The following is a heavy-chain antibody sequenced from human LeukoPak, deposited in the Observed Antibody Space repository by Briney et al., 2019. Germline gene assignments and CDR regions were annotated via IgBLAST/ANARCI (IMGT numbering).Heavy chain of an antibody. CDR3: ARSRGYDSRRGYYFDY. V-gene: IGHV5-51*01. J-gene: IGHJ4*02. CDR2: IYPGDSDT. CDR1: GYSFTSYW. D-gene: IGHD3-22*01. Sequence: GESLKISCKGSGYSFTSYWIGWVRQMPGKGLEWMGIIYPGDSDTRYSPSFQGQVTISADKSISTAYLQWSSLKASDTAMYYCARSRGYDSRRGYYFDYWGQGTLVTVSS.